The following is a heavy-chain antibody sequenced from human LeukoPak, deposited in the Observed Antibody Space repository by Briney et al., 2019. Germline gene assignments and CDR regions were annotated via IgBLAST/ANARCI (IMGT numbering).Heavy chain of an antibody. J-gene: IGHJ4*02. CDR2: ISSSGSTI. Sequence: GGSLRLSCAASGFTFRSHSMQWVRQAPGKGPEWVSHISSSGSTIYYADSVKGRFTISRDNAKESLYLQMSSLRDEDTAVYYCVFPYWQDLDHWGQGTLVTVSS. CDR1: GFTFRSHS. D-gene: IGHD2-15*01. V-gene: IGHV3-48*02. CDR3: VFPYWQDLDH.